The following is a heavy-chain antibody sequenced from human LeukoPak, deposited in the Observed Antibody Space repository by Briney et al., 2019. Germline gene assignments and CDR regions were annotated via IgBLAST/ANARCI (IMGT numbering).Heavy chain of an antibody. V-gene: IGHV3-11*01. CDR2: VSSSGSTI. J-gene: IGHJ4*02. Sequence: GGSLRLSCAASGFTVSNNYMSWVRQAPGKGLEWVSYVSSSGSTIYYADSVKGRFTISRDNSKNSLYLQMNSLRAEDTAVYYCARAGNTRFDYWGQGTLVTVSS. CDR3: ARAGNTRFDY. CDR1: GFTVSNNY. D-gene: IGHD2/OR15-2a*01.